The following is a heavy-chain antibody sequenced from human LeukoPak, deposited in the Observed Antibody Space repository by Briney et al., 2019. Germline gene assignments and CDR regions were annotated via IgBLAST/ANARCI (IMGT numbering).Heavy chain of an antibody. Sequence: SETLSLTCTVSGGSISSSSYYWGWIRQPPGKGLEWIGSIYYSGSTNYNPSLKSRVTISVDTSKNQFSLKLSSVTAADTAVYYCARARGLVATIDYWGQGTLVTVSS. J-gene: IGHJ4*02. CDR1: GGSISSSSYY. D-gene: IGHD5-12*01. V-gene: IGHV4-39*07. CDR2: IYYSGST. CDR3: ARARGLVATIDY.